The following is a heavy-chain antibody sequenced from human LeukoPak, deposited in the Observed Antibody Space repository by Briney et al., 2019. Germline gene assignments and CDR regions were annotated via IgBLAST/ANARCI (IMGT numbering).Heavy chain of an antibody. J-gene: IGHJ4*02. CDR3: ARAPYSSGWYGLD. V-gene: IGHV1-2*02. Sequence: ASVKVSCKASGYTIAGYYMHWVRQAPGQGLEWMGWINPNSGGTNYAQKFQGRVTMTRDTSISTAYMELSRLRSDDTAVYYCARAPYSSGWYGLDWGQGTLVTVSS. CDR2: INPNSGGT. CDR1: GYTIAGYY. D-gene: IGHD6-19*01.